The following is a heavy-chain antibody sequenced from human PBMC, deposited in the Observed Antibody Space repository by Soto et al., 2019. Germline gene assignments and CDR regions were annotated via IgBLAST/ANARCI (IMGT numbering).Heavy chain of an antibody. D-gene: IGHD5-18*01. CDR2: VFHSGTT. J-gene: IGHJ6*02. CDR1: GGVVSSINW. CDR3: VRGGGTYSTSYGMDV. Sequence: QVQLQESGPGLVKPSGTLSLTCDVSGGVVSSINWWSWVRQPPGKTLEWIGEVFHSGTTNYNPSLKSRVTMSVDKSKNQLSLKLSSVTAADTAVYYCVRGGGTYSTSYGMDVWGQGTTVIVSS. V-gene: IGHV4-4*02.